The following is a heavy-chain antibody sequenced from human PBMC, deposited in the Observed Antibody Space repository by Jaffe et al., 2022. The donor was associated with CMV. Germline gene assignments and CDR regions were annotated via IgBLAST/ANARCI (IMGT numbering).Heavy chain of an antibody. D-gene: IGHD6-6*01. V-gene: IGHV3-21*01. CDR2: ISSSSSYI. J-gene: IGHJ6*02. CDR1: GFTFSSYS. CDR3: ARDAEEQLVYHSWDPGYYYGMDV. Sequence: EVQLVESGGGLVKPGGSLRLSCAASGFTFSSYSMNWVRQAPGKGLEWVSSISSSSSYIYYADSVKGRFTISRDNAKNSLYLQMNSLRAEDTAVYYCARDAEEQLVYHSWDPGYYYGMDVWGQGTTVTVSS.